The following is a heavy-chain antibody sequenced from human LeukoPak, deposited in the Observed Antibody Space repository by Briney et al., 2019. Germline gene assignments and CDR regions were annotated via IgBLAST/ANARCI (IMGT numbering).Heavy chain of an antibody. CDR3: ARVSDCSAGSCYPNWFDP. CDR2: IIPIFGTA. J-gene: IGHJ5*02. D-gene: IGHD2-15*01. Sequence: SVKVSCKASGGTFSSYAISWVRQAPGQGLEWVRRIIPIFGTANYAQKFQGRVTITTDESTSTAYMELSSLRSEDTAVYYCARVSDCSAGSCYPNWFDPWGQGTLVNVSS. CDR1: GGTFSSYA. V-gene: IGHV1-69*05.